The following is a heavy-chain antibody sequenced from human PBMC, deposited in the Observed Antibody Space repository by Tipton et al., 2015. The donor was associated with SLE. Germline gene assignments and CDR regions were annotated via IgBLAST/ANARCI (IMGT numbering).Heavy chain of an antibody. CDR3: ARRAVAGYFDS. Sequence: QSGPEVKKPGESLKISCKGSGYSFSRFWIGWVRQATGQGLEWMGWVNPNSGNTAYAQKFQGRVTMTRDTSISTAYMELSSLTSEDTAVYYCARRAVAGYFDSWGQGTLVTVSS. D-gene: IGHD6-19*01. CDR2: VNPNSGNT. CDR1: GYSFSRFW. V-gene: IGHV1-8*01. J-gene: IGHJ4*02.